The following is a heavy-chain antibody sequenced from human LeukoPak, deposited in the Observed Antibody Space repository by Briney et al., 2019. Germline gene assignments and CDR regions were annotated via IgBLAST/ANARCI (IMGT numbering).Heavy chain of an antibody. CDR2: TYYTGST. Sequence: SETLSLTCTVSGGSISSRSYYWGWIRQPPGKGLEWIGSTYYTGSTYYKPSLKSRVTISVDTSKNQFSLKLISVTAADTAVYYCARLKGESFDASDIWGQGTLVTVSS. V-gene: IGHV4-39*01. D-gene: IGHD3-16*01. CDR3: ARLKGESFDASDI. CDR1: GGSISSRSYY. J-gene: IGHJ4*02.